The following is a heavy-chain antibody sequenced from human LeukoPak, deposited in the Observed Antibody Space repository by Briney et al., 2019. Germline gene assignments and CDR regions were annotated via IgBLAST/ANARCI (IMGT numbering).Heavy chain of an antibody. V-gene: IGHV4-59*08. CDR3: ARHLYGSGSYDY. D-gene: IGHD3-10*01. J-gene: IGHJ4*02. Sequence: PETLSLTCTVSGGSISGYYWSWIWQPPGKGLEWIGYIYYSGSINYNPSLKSRVTISVDTSKNQFSLKLTSVTAADTAVYYCARHLYGSGSYDYWGEGTVVTVSS. CDR2: IYYSGSI. CDR1: GGSISGYY.